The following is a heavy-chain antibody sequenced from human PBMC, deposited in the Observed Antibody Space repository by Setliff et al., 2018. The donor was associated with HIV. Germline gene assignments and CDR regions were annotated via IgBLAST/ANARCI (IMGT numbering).Heavy chain of an antibody. J-gene: IGHJ6*03. D-gene: IGHD6-19*01. CDR1: GYTFTSYG. Sequence: ASVKVSCKASGYTFTSYGISWVRQAPGQGLEWMGWINTNTGSPTYAQGFTGRFVFSLDTSVSTAYLQISSLKAEDTAVYYCAGMAAVYYYYMDVWGKGTTVTVSS. CDR3: AGMAAVYYYYMDV. V-gene: IGHV7-4-1*02. CDR2: INTNTGSP.